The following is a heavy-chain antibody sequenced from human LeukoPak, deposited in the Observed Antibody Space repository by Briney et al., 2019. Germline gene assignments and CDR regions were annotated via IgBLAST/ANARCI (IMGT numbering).Heavy chain of an antibody. CDR1: GYTFTSYG. CDR2: ISAYNGNT. CDR3: ARELGAIAVAGRDWYFDL. V-gene: IGHV1-18*01. Sequence: ASVKLSCKASGYTFTSYGISWVRQAPGQGLEWMGCISAYNGNTNYAQKLQGRVTITTDTSTSTAYMELRSLRSDDTAVYYCARELGAIAVAGRDWYFDLWGRGTLVTVSS. D-gene: IGHD6-19*01. J-gene: IGHJ2*01.